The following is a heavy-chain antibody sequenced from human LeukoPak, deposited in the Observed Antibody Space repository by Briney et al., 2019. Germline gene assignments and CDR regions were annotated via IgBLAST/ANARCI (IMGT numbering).Heavy chain of an antibody. J-gene: IGHJ4*02. CDR3: ARDSPYVYWSGYHVEETLNHDY. V-gene: IGHV3-21*01. D-gene: IGHD3-3*01. CDR2: ISSSSSYI. CDR1: GFTFSSYS. Sequence: GGSLRLSCAASGFTFSSYSMNWVRQAPGKGLEWVSSISSSSSYIYYADSVKGRFTISRDNAKNSLYLQMNSLRAEDTAVYYCARDSPYVYWSGYHVEETLNHDYWGKGTLVTVSS.